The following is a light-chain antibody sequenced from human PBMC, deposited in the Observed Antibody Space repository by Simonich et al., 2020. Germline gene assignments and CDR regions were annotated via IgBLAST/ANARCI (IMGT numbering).Light chain of an antibody. J-gene: IGLJ2*01. CDR3: YSAADNNLV. CDR1: VLAKKY. V-gene: IGLV3-27*01. CDR2: KDS. Sequence: SYELTQPSSVSVSPGQTAWITCSGVVLAKKYARWFQQKPGQAPVLVIYKDSERPSEIPERFSGSSSGTTVTLTISGAQVEDEADYYCYSAADNNLVFGGGTKLTVL.